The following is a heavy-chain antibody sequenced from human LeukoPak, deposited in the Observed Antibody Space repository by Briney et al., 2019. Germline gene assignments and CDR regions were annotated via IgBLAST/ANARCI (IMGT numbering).Heavy chain of an antibody. CDR3: ARDPAVLWFGESD. V-gene: IGHV4-30-4*08. CDR1: GGSISSGAYY. J-gene: IGHJ4*02. D-gene: IGHD3-10*01. Sequence: SETLYLTCTVSGGSISSGAYYWSWIRQPPGKGRAFIADIYYSGSNYYNPSLKSRFTISVDTSKNQFSLKLSSVKAADTAVHYCARDPAVLWFGESDWGQGTLVTVSS. CDR2: IYYSGSN.